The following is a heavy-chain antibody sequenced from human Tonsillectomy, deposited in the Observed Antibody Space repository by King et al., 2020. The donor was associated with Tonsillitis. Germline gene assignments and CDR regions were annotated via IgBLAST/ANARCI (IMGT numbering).Heavy chain of an antibody. CDR1: GFTFNSYG. Sequence: QLVQSGGGVVQPGRYLRVSCAASGFTFNSYGIHWVRQAPGKGLEWVAVIAYDGSNKYYADSVKGRFTISRDNSKNTLYLQMNSLRVEDTAVYYCARGSGSYAPTWFYYWGPGPLVTVSS. V-gene: IGHV3-30*03. J-gene: IGHJ4*02. D-gene: IGHD1-26*01. CDR2: IAYDGSNK. CDR3: ARGSGSYAPTWFYY.